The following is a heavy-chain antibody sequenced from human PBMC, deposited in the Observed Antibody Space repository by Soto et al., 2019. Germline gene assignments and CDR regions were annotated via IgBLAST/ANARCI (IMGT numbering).Heavy chain of an antibody. D-gene: IGHD6-13*01. CDR3: ARHYPQGIAAADWFDP. V-gene: IGHV4-39*01. CDR1: GGSISSSIYY. CDR2: IYYSGIT. J-gene: IGHJ5*02. Sequence: SETLSLTCTVSGGSISSSIYYWVWIRQPPGKGLDWIGSIYYSGITYYNPSLKSRVTISVDTSKNQFSLKLSSVTAADTAVYYCARHYPQGIAAADWFDPWGQGTLVTVSS.